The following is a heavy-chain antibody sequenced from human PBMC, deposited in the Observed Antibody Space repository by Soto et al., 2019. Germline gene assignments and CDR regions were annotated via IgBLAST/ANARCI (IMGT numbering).Heavy chain of an antibody. V-gene: IGHV3-7*01. CDR2: IKQDGNEK. D-gene: IGHD6-19*01. CDR3: ARGLGSSGWYSPWDGFDI. J-gene: IGHJ3*02. CDR1: GFTFSDYW. Sequence: EVQLVESGGGLVQPGGSLRLSCAVSGFTFSDYWMSWVRQAPGKGLEWVANIKQDGNEKYYVDSVKGRFTISRDNAKNSLYLQMNSLRAEDTAVYYCARGLGSSGWYSPWDGFDIWGQGTMVTVSS.